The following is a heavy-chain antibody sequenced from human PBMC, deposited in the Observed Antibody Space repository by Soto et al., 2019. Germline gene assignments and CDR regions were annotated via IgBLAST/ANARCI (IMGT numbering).Heavy chain of an antibody. J-gene: IGHJ4*02. V-gene: IGHV3-21*01. CDR3: ARDLTTATGAFDY. D-gene: IGHD6-13*01. Sequence: PGGSLRLSCAASGFSLRSYSMNWVRQAPGKGLEWVSSISSSSNNIYYADSVKGRFTTSRDNAKNSLFLQVNSLRDEDTAVYFCARDLTTATGAFDYWGQGTLVTVSS. CDR1: GFSLRSYS. CDR2: ISSSSNNI.